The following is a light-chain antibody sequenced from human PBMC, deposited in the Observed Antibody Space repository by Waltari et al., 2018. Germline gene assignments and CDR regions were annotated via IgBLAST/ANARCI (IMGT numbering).Light chain of an antibody. V-gene: IGKV3-20*01. Sequence: EIVLTQSPGTVSLSPGDRATFSCWASQSVRIYLDWYQQKPGQAPRLLIYRASSRATGIPDRFSGSGSGTDFRLTISRLEPEDFAMYYCQQYVESPATFGQGTKVEIK. J-gene: IGKJ1*01. CDR3: QQYVESPAT. CDR2: RAS. CDR1: QSVRIY.